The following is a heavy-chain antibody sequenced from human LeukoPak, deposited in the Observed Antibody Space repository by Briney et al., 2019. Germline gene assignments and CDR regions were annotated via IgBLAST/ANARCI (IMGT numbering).Heavy chain of an antibody. CDR1: GGSISSYY. D-gene: IGHD3/OR15-3a*01. Sequence: SETLSLTCTVSGGSISSYYWSWIRQPAGKGLEWIGRIYTSGSTSYNPSLKSRVTISVDTSKNQFSLKLSSVTAADTAVYYCARDLLRTGLNWFDPWGQGTLVTVSS. J-gene: IGHJ5*02. CDR2: IYTSGST. V-gene: IGHV4-4*07. CDR3: ARDLLRTGLNWFDP.